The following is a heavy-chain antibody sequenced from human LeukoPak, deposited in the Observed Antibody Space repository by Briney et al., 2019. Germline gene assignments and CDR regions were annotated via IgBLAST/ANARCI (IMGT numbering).Heavy chain of an antibody. J-gene: IGHJ4*02. CDR1: GGSISSYY. D-gene: IGHD2-15*01. CDR3: ARENYCSGGSCCGYFDY. CDR2: IYTSGST. Sequence: PSETLSLTCTVSGGSISSYYWSWIRQPAGKGLEWIGRIYTSGSTNYNPSLKSRVTMSVDTSKNRFSLKLSSVTAADTAVYYCARENYCSGGSCCGYFDYWGQGTLVTVSS. V-gene: IGHV4-4*07.